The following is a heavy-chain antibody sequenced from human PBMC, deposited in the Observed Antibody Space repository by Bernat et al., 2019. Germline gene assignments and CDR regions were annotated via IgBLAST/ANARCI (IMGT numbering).Heavy chain of an antibody. V-gene: IGHV1-2*04. CDR1: GYTFTGYY. CDR3: AGGSNYDFWSGYSYDAFDI. Sequence: QVQLVQSGAEVKKPGASVKVSCKASGYTFTGYYMHWVRQAPGQGLEWMGWIHPNSGGTKYAQKFKDWVTMTRDTSISTAYMELSRLRSDDTAVYYCAGGSNYDFWSGYSYDAFDIWGQGTMVTVSS. CDR2: IHPNSGGT. D-gene: IGHD3-3*01. J-gene: IGHJ3*02.